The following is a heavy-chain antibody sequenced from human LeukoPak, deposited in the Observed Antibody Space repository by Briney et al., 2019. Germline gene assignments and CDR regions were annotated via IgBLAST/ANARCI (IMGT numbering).Heavy chain of an antibody. CDR1: GFTFSSYA. J-gene: IGHJ5*02. V-gene: IGHV3-48*01. CDR2: ISSASNTI. CDR3: ASDGWFGDYNWFDP. D-gene: IGHD3-10*01. Sequence: GGSLRLSCAASGFTFSSYAMSWVRQAPGKGLEWVSYISSASNTIYYADSVKGRFTISRDNAKNSLYLQMNSLRAEDTAMYYCASDGWFGDYNWFDPWGQGTLVTVSS.